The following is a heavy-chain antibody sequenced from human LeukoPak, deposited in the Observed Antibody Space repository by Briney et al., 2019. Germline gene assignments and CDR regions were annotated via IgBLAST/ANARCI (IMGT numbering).Heavy chain of an antibody. CDR1: GLTFSTYS. J-gene: IGHJ6*03. V-gene: IGHV3-7*01. CDR2: IKQDGSEK. D-gene: IGHD6-6*01. Sequence: GSLRLSCAASGLTFSTYSMNWVRQAPGKGLEWVANIKQDGSEKYYVDSVKGRFTISRDNAKNSLYLQMNSLRAEDTAVYYCARADSSIAARLSRSSIFNYYYYMDVWGKGTTVTVSS. CDR3: ARADSSIAARLSRSSIFNYYYYMDV.